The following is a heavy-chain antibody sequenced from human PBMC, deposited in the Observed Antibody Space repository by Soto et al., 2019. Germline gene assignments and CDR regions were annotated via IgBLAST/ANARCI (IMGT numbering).Heavy chain of an antibody. V-gene: IGHV4-4*02. CDR2: IYHSGST. D-gene: IGHD6-19*01. Sequence: SETLSLTGAVSGGSISSSNWWSWVRQPPGKGLEWIGEIYHSGSTNYNPSLESRLTISVDMSKTQFSLKLSSVTAADTAVYYCARADSSGWYYFDCWGQGTLVTVS. CDR3: ARADSSGWYYFDC. CDR1: GGSISSSNW. J-gene: IGHJ4*02.